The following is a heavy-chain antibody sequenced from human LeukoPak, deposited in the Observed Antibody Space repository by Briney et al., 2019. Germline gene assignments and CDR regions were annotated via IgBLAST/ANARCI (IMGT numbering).Heavy chain of an antibody. CDR2: ISGSGGST. J-gene: IGHJ1*01. CDR1: GFTFSSYA. Sequence: GGSLRLSCAASGFTFSSYAMSWVRQAPGKGLEWVSAISGSGGSTYYADSVKGRFTISRDNSKNTLYLQMNGLRAEDTAVYYCAKSDSSGYAEHWGQGTLVTVSS. CDR3: AKSDSSGYAEH. V-gene: IGHV3-23*01. D-gene: IGHD3-22*01.